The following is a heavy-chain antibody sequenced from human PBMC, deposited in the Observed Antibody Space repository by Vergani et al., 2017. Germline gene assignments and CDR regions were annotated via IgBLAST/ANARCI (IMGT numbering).Heavy chain of an antibody. Sequence: QVQLQESGPGLVKPSETLSLTCTVSGGSISSYYWNWIRQPAGKGLEWMGRIYSSGSTSYNPSIKSRITMSLDTSKNQFPLSLSSVTAADTAVYYCARGTFLHAFDNWGQGTVVTVSS. CDR3: ARGTFLHAFDN. V-gene: IGHV4-4*07. J-gene: IGHJ3*02. CDR2: IYSSGST. CDR1: GGSISSYY. D-gene: IGHD1-26*01.